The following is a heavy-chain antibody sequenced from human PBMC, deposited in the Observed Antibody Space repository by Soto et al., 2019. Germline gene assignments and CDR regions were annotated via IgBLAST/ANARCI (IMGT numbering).Heavy chain of an antibody. CDR1: GYTFTSYY. J-gene: IGHJ4*03. D-gene: IGHD3-3*01. CDR2: INPSGSST. Sequence: ASVKVSCKASGYTFTSYYMHWVRQAPGQGLEWVGIINPSGSSTNYAQKFQGRVTMTRDTSTSTVYMELSSLRSEDTAVYYCARGQEEWSPFDYWGQGTTVTVSS. V-gene: IGHV1-46*01. CDR3: ARGQEEWSPFDY.